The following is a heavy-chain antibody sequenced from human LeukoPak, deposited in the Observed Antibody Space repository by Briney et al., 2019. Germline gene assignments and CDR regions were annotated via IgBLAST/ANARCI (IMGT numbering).Heavy chain of an antibody. D-gene: IGHD3-10*01. Sequence: GASVKVSCKASGYTFTGYYMHWVRQAPGQGLEWMGWINPNSGGTNYAQKFQGRVTMTRDTSISTAYMELSRLRSDDTAVYYCARSELEYYGSGTPDYWGQGTLVTVSS. CDR2: INPNSGGT. J-gene: IGHJ4*02. CDR1: GYTFTGYY. CDR3: ARSELEYYGSGTPDY. V-gene: IGHV1-2*02.